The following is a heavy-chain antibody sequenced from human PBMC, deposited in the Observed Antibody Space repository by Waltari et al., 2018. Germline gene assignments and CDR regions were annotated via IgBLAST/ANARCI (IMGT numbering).Heavy chain of an antibody. J-gene: IGHJ3*01. CDR1: GESFSDHF. CDR2: MNHRGSG. V-gene: IGHV4-34*01. CDR3: ARAPSFHYGVFSVPLTLDY. D-gene: IGHD4-17*01. Sequence: QVQLNQWGAGVLKPSETLSLTCAVYGESFSDHFWTWIRQPPGKGLEWIGQMNHRGSGTYNPALKNRVTISVDTSMNQFSLMMTSLTAADTAVDYWARAPSFHYGVFSVPLTLDYWSQGTMVFVSS.